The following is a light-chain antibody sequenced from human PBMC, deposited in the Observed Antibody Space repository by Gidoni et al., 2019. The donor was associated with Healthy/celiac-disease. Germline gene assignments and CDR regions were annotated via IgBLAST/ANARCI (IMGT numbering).Light chain of an antibody. CDR2: KDS. V-gene: IGLV3-25*03. J-gene: IGLJ2*01. CDR3: QSADSSGTSRV. Sequence: YALTQTASVSVSPGQTARITFSGDALPKQYAYWYQQKPGQAPVLVIDKDSERPSVIPERFSGSSSGTTVTLTISGVQAEDEADYYCQSADSSGTSRVFGGWTTLPVL. CDR1: ALPKQY.